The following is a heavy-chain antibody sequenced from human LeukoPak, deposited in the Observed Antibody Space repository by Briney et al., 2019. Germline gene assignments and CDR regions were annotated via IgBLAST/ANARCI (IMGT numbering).Heavy chain of an antibody. CDR2: IRCDGSNK. CDR3: TLYSMVQSLDY. Sequence: PGGSLSLSCAASVFTFSSYGMYCVRQAPGKALECVSFIRCDGSNKYYADSVKSRFTISRDNSKSTLYLQMNSLRAEDTAVYYCTLYSMVQSLDYWGQGTLVTVSS. J-gene: IGHJ4*02. CDR1: VFTFSSYG. D-gene: IGHD4/OR15-4a*01. V-gene: IGHV3-30*02.